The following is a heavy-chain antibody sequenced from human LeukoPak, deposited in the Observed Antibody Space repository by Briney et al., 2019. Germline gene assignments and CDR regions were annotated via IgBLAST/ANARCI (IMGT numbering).Heavy chain of an antibody. CDR1: GFVFTNYW. Sequence: TGGSLRLSCAASGFVFTNYWMSWIRQASGKGLEWVANINQDGSEKHYVDSVKGRFTVSRDNARNSLFLQMNSLRAEDTSVYYCARDYRSSWYVRGQGTLVTVSS. D-gene: IGHD6-13*01. CDR2: INQDGSEK. V-gene: IGHV3-7*03. J-gene: IGHJ4*02. CDR3: ARDYRSSWYV.